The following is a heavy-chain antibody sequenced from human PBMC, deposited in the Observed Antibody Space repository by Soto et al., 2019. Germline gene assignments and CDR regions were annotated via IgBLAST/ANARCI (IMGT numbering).Heavy chain of an antibody. Sequence: ASVKVSCKASGYTFSSHAIHWVRQAPGQRLEWMGWINAGNGDTKYSQKFQGRIAITRDTSASSAYMALSTLRSEDTAVYYCARDGARIAVFGVVYYFDYWGQGTVVTVSS. CDR1: GYTFSSHA. J-gene: IGHJ4*02. V-gene: IGHV1-3*01. CDR3: ARDGARIAVFGVVYYFDY. CDR2: INAGNGDT. D-gene: IGHD3-3*01.